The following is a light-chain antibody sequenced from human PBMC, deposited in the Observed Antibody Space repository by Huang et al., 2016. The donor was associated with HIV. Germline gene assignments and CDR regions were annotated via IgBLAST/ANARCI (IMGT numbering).Light chain of an antibody. CDR2: WAS. J-gene: IGKJ4*01. Sequence: DIVMTQSPDSLAVSMGQRATINCRSSPSLLDSSLKTEKLAWYQQKPGQPPRLLIFWASTRESAVPDRISGSGSGTDFTLTISSLQAEDVAVYYCQQYYRTPLTFGGGTKVEIK. CDR3: QQYYRTPLT. V-gene: IGKV4-1*01. CDR1: PSLLDSSLKTEK.